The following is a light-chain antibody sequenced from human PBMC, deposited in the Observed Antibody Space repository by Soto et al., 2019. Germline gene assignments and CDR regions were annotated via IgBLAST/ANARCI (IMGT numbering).Light chain of an antibody. CDR1: QSVSSSY. V-gene: IGKV3-20*01. J-gene: IGKJ4*01. CDR2: GTS. Sequence: EIVLTQSPGTLSLSPGERDTLSCRASQSVSSSYLVWYQQRPGQPPRLLIYGTSNRAAGIPDRFTGTGSGKDFTLTIYRLEPEDSAVYYCQQYGSSALTFGGGTKV. CDR3: QQYGSSALT.